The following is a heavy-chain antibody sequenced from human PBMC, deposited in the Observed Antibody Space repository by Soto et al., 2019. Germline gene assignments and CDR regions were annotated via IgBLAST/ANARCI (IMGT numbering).Heavy chain of an antibody. CDR2: INPSSGTT. J-gene: IGHJ4*02. Sequence: QVQLVQSGAEMKQPGASVKLSCQASGYIFIHCFMHWVRQAPGQGLEWMGGINPSSGTTTYAQKIQGRVTVTRDTSKSTVYMEPSSLGSGDTAMYYCARSLGETTSLFDYWGQGSLVTVSA. CDR1: GYIFIHCF. V-gene: IGHV1-46*01. D-gene: IGHD1-26*01. CDR3: ARSLGETTSLFDY.